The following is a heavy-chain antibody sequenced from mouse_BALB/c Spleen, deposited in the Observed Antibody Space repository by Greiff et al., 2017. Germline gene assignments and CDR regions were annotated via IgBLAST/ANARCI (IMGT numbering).Heavy chain of an antibody. CDR3: ARGGGLLRSDYFDY. Sequence: DVMLVESGGGLVKPGGSLKLSCAASGFTFSSYAMSWVRQTPEKRLEWVASISSGGSTYYPDSVKGRFTISRDNARNILYLQMSSLRSEDTAMYYCARGGGLLRSDYFDYWGQGTTLTVSS. V-gene: IGHV5-6-5*01. J-gene: IGHJ2*01. CDR1: GFTFSSYA. D-gene: IGHD1-1*01. CDR2: ISSGGST.